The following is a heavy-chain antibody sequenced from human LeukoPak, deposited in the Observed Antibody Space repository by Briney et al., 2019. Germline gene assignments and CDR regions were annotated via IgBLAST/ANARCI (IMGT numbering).Heavy chain of an antibody. J-gene: IGHJ4*02. CDR2: INTNTGNP. V-gene: IGHV7-4-1*01. CDR1: GYTFTSYA. Sequence: ASVKVSCKASGYTFTSYAMNWVRQAPGQGLEWMGWINTNTGNPTYAQGFTGRFVFTLDTSVSTAYLQICSLKAEDTAVYYCATPDIGYCSSTSCLYYFDYWGQGTLVTVSS. CDR3: ATPDIGYCSSTSCLYYFDY. D-gene: IGHD2-2*01.